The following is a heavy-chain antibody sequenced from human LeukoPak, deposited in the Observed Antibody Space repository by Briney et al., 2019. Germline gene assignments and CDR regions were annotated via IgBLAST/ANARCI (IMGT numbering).Heavy chain of an antibody. D-gene: IGHD3-22*01. CDR2: IGSYEGDT. J-gene: IGHJ5*01. CDR3: ARDFWNFYDSSGYYRDFDS. Sequence: VASVKVSCKATSHISWVRQAPGQGLEWMGWIGSYEGDTYYAQKFQGRVTVTTDTSTNTAYMELRSLRADDTAVYYCARDFWNFYDSSGYYRDFDSWSQGTLVTVSS. CDR1: TSH. V-gene: IGHV1-18*01.